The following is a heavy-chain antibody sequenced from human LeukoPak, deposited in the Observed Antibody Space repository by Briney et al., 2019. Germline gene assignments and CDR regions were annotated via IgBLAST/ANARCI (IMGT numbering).Heavy chain of an antibody. CDR3: ARDNIAVAGTDY. J-gene: IGHJ4*02. CDR2: IYSGGSI. D-gene: IGHD6-19*01. Sequence: GGSLRLSCAASGFSVSSNYMSWVRQAPGKGLEWVSVIYSGGSIYYADSVKGRFTISRDNSKNTLYLQMNSPRGEDTAVYYCARDNIAVAGTDYWGQGTLVTVSS. CDR1: GFSVSSNY. V-gene: IGHV3-66*02.